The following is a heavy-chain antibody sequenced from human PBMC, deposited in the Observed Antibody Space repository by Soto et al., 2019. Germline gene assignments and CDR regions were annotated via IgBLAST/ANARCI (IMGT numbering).Heavy chain of an antibody. D-gene: IGHD3-3*01. CDR2: ISGSGGST. CDR1: GFTFSSYA. V-gene: IGHV3-23*01. CDR3: AKGAYYDFWSGYAYYFDY. J-gene: IGHJ4*02. Sequence: PVGSLRLSCAASGFTFSSYAMSWVRQAPGKGLEWVSAISGSGGSTYYADSVKGRFTISRDNSKNTLYLQMNSLRAEDTAVYYCAKGAYYDFWSGYAYYFDYWGQGTLVTVSS.